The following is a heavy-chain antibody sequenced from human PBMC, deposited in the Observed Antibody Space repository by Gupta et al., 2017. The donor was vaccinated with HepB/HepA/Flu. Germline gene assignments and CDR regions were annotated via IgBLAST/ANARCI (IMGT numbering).Heavy chain of an antibody. D-gene: IGHD5-12*01. CDR3: ARGGGEGMHAHSSGYWLRSSDWD. J-gene: IGHJ4*02. CDR1: GFTFSNYD. V-gene: IGHV3-30*03. Sequence: QVQLVESGGGVVRPGRSLRLSCAASGFTFSNYDMHWVRQAPGKGLEWVAVMSFDRSNEYYADSVKGRFTISRDNSKNILYLHINSLKAEDTSIYFCARGGGEGMHAHSSGYWLRSSDWDWGQGTLVTVSS. CDR2: MSFDRSNE.